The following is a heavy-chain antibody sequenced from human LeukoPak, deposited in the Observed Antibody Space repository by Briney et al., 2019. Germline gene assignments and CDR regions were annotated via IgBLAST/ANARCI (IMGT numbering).Heavy chain of an antibody. J-gene: IGHJ4*02. CDR3: TSDTVDTAVGIDY. V-gene: IGHV3-74*01. CDR1: GFTFSRHW. D-gene: IGHD5-18*01. CDR2: MNSDGSST. Sequence: GVSLRLSCAGSGFTFSRHWMHWVRQVPGKGLVWVSRMNSDGSSTSYADSVKGRFIISRDNAKNTLYLQMNSLRAEDTAVYYCTSDTVDTAVGIDYWGQGTLVTVCS.